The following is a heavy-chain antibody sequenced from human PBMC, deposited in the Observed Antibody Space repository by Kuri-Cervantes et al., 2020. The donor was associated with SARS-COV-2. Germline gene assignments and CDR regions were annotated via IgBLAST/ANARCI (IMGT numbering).Heavy chain of an antibody. Sequence: GGSLRLSCAASGFTFDDYAMHWVRRAPGKGLEWVSLISGDGGSTYYADSVKGRFTISRDNSKNSLYLQMNSLRTEDTALYYCTTDPRHYDFWSGYYNRFDPWGQGTLVTVSS. J-gene: IGHJ5*02. V-gene: IGHV3-43*02. CDR2: ISGDGGST. CDR3: TTDPRHYDFWSGYYNRFDP. D-gene: IGHD3-3*01. CDR1: GFTFDDYA.